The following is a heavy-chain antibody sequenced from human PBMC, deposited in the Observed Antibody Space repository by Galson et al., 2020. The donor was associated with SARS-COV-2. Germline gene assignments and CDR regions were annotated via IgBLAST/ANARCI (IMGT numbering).Heavy chain of an antibody. CDR2: IIYSGDNT. Sequence: GGSLRLSCAASGFIFSSNAMGWVRQAPGKVLEWVSAIIYSGDNTYYADSVKGRFTISRDNSKNTLYLEMNSLRAEDTAIYYCAKERRSDGCFDYWGQGTLVTVSS. CDR1: GFIFSSNA. V-gene: IGHV3-23*01. D-gene: IGHD2-21*02. J-gene: IGHJ4*02. CDR3: AKERRSDGCFDY.